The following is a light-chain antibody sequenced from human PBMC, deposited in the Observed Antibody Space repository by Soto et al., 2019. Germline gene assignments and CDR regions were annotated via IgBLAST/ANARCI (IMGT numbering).Light chain of an antibody. CDR2: AAS. Sequence: EIVLTQSPATLSLSPGERATLSCRASRGVSSFYFAWYQQKPGQAPRLLIYAASNRATGIPARFSGSGSGTDFTLTISRLEPEDFAVYYCQQYGSSGTFGQGTKVEIK. J-gene: IGKJ1*01. V-gene: IGKV3-20*01. CDR3: QQYGSSGT. CDR1: RGVSSFY.